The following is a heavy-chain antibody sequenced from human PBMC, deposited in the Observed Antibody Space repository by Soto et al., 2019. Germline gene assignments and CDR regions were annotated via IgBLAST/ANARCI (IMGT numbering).Heavy chain of an antibody. J-gene: IGHJ6*02. CDR2: IYPGDSDT. V-gene: IGHV5-51*01. Sequence: GESLKISCKGSGYSFTTYWIGWVRQMPGKGLEWMGVIYPGDSDTRYSPPFQGQVTISADKSINTAYLQWRSLRASDTGIYFCARHGLKQTDFWSGDYHYGMDAWGQGTTVTVSS. D-gene: IGHD3-3*01. CDR1: GYSFTTYW. CDR3: ARHGLKQTDFWSGDYHYGMDA.